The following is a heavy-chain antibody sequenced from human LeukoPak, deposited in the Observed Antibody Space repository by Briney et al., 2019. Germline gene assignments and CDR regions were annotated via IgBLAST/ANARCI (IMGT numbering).Heavy chain of an antibody. J-gene: IGHJ4*02. CDR2: ISTSGGST. CDR1: GFTFSSYA. CDR3: TIMHRYYDGSGYWVQ. V-gene: IGHV3-23*01. Sequence: GGSLRLSCAASGFTFSSYAMSWVRQAPGKGLEWVSGISTSGGSTSYANSVKGRFTISRDNPRNTLYMQMNSMRAEDTAVYYCTIMHRYYDGSGYWVQWGQGTLVTVSS. D-gene: IGHD3-22*01.